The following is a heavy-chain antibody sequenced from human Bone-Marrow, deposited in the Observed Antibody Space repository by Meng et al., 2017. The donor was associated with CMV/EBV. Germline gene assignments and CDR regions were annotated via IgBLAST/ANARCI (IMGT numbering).Heavy chain of an antibody. CDR1: GFTFSSYE. Sequence: GESLKISCAASGFTFSSYEMNWVRQAPGKGLEWVSYISSSGSTIYYADSVKGRFTISRDNAKNSLYLQMNSLRAEDTAVYYCAYEGYYDSSGYSGWVDYWGQGKLVTVSS. CDR3: AYEGYYDSSGYSGWVDY. D-gene: IGHD3-22*01. CDR2: ISSSGSTI. V-gene: IGHV3-48*03. J-gene: IGHJ4*02.